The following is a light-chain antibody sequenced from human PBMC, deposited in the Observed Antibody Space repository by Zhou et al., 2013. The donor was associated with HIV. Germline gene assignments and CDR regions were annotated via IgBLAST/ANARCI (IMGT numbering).Light chain of an antibody. CDR3: QQSYSTPRT. J-gene: IGKJ1*01. CDR1: QSISRS. CDR2: GAS. V-gene: IGKV1-39*01. Sequence: DIQMTQSPSSLSASVGDRVTITCRASQSISRSLNWYQQKPGKAPKLLIYGASSLQSGSHQGSVAVDLGQISLSPSAVCNLKILQLTNCQQSYSTPRTFGQGPRWKS.